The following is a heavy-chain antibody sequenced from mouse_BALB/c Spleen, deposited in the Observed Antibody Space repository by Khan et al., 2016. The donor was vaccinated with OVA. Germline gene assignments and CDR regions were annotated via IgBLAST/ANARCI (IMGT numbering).Heavy chain of an antibody. CDR2: IDPANGNP. Sequence: VQLQQSGAELVKPGASVKLSCTASGFNIKDTYMHWVNQRPEQGLEWIGRIDPANGNPKCDPNFLGQATIPADTSSNTAYLQLSRLTCEDTAGYYCASYYGGSYDWYFDVWGAGTTVTVAS. D-gene: IGHD1-1*01. CDR1: GFNIKDTY. V-gene: IGHV14-3*02. CDR3: ASYYGGSYDWYFDV. J-gene: IGHJ1*01.